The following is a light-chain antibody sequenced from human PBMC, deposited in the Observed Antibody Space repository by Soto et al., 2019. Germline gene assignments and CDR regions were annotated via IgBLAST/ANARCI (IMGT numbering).Light chain of an antibody. V-gene: IGKV3-15*01. CDR3: QQYGSSTIT. CDR1: QPVTDK. Sequence: VMTQSPANLFLSPGAGPTLSVWDSQPVTDKLAWYQQKPGQAPRIIIYGASTRALGIPARFSGSGSGTDCTRTISRLEHEDVAVYYCQQYGSSTITFGQGTRLEIK. J-gene: IGKJ5*01. CDR2: GAS.